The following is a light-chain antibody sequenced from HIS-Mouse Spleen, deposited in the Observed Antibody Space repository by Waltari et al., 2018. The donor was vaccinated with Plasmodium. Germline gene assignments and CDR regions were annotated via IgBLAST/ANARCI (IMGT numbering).Light chain of an antibody. CDR3: YSTDSSGNHRV. V-gene: IGLV3-10*01. J-gene: IGLJ3*02. CDR2: EDS. CDR1: ACPKKY. Sequence: SYELTQPPSVSVSPGQRDRITCSGDACPKKYAYWYQQKSGQAPVLVIYEDSKRPSGIPERFSGSSSGTMATLTISGAQVEDEADYYCYSTDSSGNHRVFGGGTKLTVL.